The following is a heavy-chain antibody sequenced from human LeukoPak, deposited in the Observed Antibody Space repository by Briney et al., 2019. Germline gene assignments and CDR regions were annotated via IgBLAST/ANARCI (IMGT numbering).Heavy chain of an antibody. D-gene: IGHD3-9*01. CDR1: GFTFSSYS. V-gene: IGHV3-21*01. CDR3: AREPPRKYDILTGSPPMADY. Sequence: GGSLRLSCAASGFTFSSYSMNWVRQAPGKGLEWVSSISSSSSYIYYADSVKGRFTISRDNAKNSLYLQMNSLRAEDTAVYYCAREPPRKYDILTGSPPMADYWGQGTLVTVSS. CDR2: ISSSSSYI. J-gene: IGHJ4*02.